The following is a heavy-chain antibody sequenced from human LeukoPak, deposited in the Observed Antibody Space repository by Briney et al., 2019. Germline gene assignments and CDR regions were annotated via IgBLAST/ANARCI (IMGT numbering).Heavy chain of an antibody. J-gene: IGHJ4*02. CDR1: GFTFSSYS. V-gene: IGHV3-30*03. CDR3: ARQGYCSSTSCRYFDY. D-gene: IGHD2-2*01. CDR2: ISYDGSNK. Sequence: GGSLRLSCAASGFTFSSYSMNWVRQAPGKGLEWVAVISYDGSNKYYADYVKGRFTISRDNSKNTLYLQMNSLRAEDTAVYYCARQGYCSSTSCRYFDYWGQGTLVTVSS.